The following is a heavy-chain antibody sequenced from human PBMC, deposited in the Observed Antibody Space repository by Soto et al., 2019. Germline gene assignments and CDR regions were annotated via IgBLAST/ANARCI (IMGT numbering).Heavy chain of an antibody. D-gene: IGHD2-8*02. V-gene: IGHV4-4*07. CDR3: ARGMTPPGAPAWYYFDS. CDR1: GASISGSFF. CDR2: FSLSGTT. Sequence: SETLSLTCTVSGASISGSFFWSWIRQPAGKGLEWIGRFSLSGTTNYNPSLRSRVTMSADVSKNQFSLRLTSVTAADTALYYCARGMTPPGAPAWYYFDSWGQGTLVTVSS. J-gene: IGHJ4*02.